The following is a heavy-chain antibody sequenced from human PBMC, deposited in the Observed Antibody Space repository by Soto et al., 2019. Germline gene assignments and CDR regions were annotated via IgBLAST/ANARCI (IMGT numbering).Heavy chain of an antibody. J-gene: IGHJ4*02. V-gene: IGHV4-59*08. Sequence: SEPLSLTGTVSGGSISTYYWSWIRQPPGKGLKWIGYIYYSGSTNYNPSLKSRATISVDTSKNQFSLKLSSMTAADTAVYYFARGTYDYDSSGYYHYWGQETLVTVSS. CDR3: ARGTYDYDSSGYYHY. CDR1: GGSISTYY. CDR2: IYYSGST. D-gene: IGHD3-22*01.